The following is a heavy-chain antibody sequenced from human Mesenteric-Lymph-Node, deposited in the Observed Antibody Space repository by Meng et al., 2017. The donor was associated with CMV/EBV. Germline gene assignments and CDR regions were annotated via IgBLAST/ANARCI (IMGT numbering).Heavy chain of an antibody. CDR3: ARGGSGNCSSTSCHYYYYYGMDV. CDR2: ISSSSSYI. V-gene: IGHV3-21*01. CDR1: GFTFSSYS. D-gene: IGHD2-2*01. J-gene: IGHJ6*02. Sequence: LSLTCAASGFTFSSYSMNWVRQAPGKGLEWVSSISSSSSYIYYADSVKGRFTISRDNAKNSLYLQMNSLRAEDTAVYYCARGGSGNCSSTSCHYYYYYGMDVWGQGTTVTVSS.